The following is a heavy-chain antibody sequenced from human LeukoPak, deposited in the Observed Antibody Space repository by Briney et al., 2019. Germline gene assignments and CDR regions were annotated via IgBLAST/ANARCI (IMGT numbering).Heavy chain of an antibody. CDR2: ISAYNGNT. J-gene: IGHJ6*03. CDR3: ARDYDFWSGYSYYYYYYMDV. V-gene: IGHV1-18*01. D-gene: IGHD3-3*01. Sequence: ASVKLSCKASGYTFTSYGISCVRQAPGQGLEWMGWISAYNGNTNYAQKLQGRVTMTTDTSTSTAYMELRSLRSDDTAVYYCARDYDFWSGYSYYYYYYMDVWGKGTTVTVSS. CDR1: GYTFTSYG.